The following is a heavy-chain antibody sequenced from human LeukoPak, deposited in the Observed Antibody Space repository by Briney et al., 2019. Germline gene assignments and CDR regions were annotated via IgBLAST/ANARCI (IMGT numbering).Heavy chain of an antibody. V-gene: IGHV1-2*02. D-gene: IGHD6-6*01. J-gene: IGHJ4*02. CDR1: GYTFTGYY. CDR2: INPNSGGT. Sequence: GASVKVSCKASGYTFTGYYMHWVRQAPGQGLEWMGWINPNSGGTNSAQKFQGRVTMTRDTPISTAYMELSRLRSDDTAIFYRPRGVSWHIDYWGQGTLVTVSS. CDR3: PRGVSWHIDY.